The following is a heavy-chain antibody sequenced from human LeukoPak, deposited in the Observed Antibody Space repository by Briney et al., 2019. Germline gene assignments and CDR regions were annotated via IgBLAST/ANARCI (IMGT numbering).Heavy chain of an antibody. J-gene: IGHJ6*02. Sequence: GGSLRLSCAASGFFFDDYGMHWVRQVPGKGLEWVSGISWQSNTRKYADSVRGRFTISRDNAKNSLYLQMNSLKLEDTGLYYCVKDRDFWSGLDVWGQGTMVTVS. D-gene: IGHD3-3*01. CDR1: GFFFDDYG. CDR2: ISWQSNTR. CDR3: VKDRDFWSGLDV. V-gene: IGHV3-9*01.